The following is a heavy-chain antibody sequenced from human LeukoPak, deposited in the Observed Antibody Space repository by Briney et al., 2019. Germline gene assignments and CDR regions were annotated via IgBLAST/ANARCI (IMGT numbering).Heavy chain of an antibody. CDR1: GFTFDDYG. J-gene: IGHJ5*02. V-gene: IGHV3-20*01. CDR2: INWNGGST. D-gene: IGHD6-19*01. Sequence: PGGSLRLSCAAPGFTFDDYGMSWVRQAPGKGLEWVSGINWNGGSTGYADSVKGRFTISRDNAKDSVYLQMNSLRAEDTAMYHCARDVGVAGTTNWFDPWGQGTLVTVSS. CDR3: ARDVGVAGTTNWFDP.